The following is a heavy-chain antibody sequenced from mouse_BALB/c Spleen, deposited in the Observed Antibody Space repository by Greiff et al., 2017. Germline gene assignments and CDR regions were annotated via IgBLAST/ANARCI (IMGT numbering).Heavy chain of an antibody. Sequence: EVMLVESGGGLVKPGGSLKLSCAASGFTFSSYAMSWVRQTPEKRLEWVASISSGGSTYYPASVKGRFTISRDNARNILYLQMSSLRSEDTAMYYCARCENYDDVSSFAYWGQGTLVTVSA. V-gene: IGHV5-6-5*01. D-gene: IGHD2-4*01. J-gene: IGHJ3*01. CDR3: ARCENYDDVSSFAY. CDR2: ISSGGST. CDR1: GFTFSSYA.